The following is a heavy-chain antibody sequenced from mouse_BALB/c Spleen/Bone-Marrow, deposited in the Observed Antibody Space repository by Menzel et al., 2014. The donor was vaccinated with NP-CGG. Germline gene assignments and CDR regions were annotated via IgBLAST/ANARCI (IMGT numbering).Heavy chain of an antibody. V-gene: IGHV5-6-5*01. CDR3: ARVNYYGSFDY. CDR1: GFTFSSYA. J-gene: IGHJ2*01. Sequence: EVQRVESGGGLVKPGGSLKLSCAASGFTFSSYAMYWVSQTPEKRLEWVASISSGGSTYYPDSEKGRFTISRDNARNILYLQMSSLRSEDTAMYYCARVNYYGSFDYWGQGTTLTVSS. CDR2: ISSGGST. D-gene: IGHD1-2*01.